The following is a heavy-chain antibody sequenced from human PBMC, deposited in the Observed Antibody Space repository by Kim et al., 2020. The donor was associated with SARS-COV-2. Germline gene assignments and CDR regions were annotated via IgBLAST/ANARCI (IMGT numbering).Heavy chain of an antibody. D-gene: IGHD2-21*01. Sequence: VTTNFNPSLMSRVSLSIDKAENQFSLMVTSVTAADTAVYYCAKIYGGGFDVWGQGTMVTVSS. J-gene: IGHJ3*01. V-gene: IGHV4-4*02. CDR2: VTT. CDR3: AKIYGGGFDV.